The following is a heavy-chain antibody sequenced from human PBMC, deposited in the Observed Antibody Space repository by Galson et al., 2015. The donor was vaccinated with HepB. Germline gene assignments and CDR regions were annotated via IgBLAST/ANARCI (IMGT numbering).Heavy chain of an antibody. Sequence: LRLSCAASGFTFSSYSMNWVRQAPGKGLEWVSYISSSSSTIYYADSVKGRFTISRDNAKNSLYLQMNSLRAEDTAVYYCARDNYYDSSGYYREFADYWGQGTLVTVSS. CDR3: ARDNYYDSSGYYREFADY. J-gene: IGHJ4*02. D-gene: IGHD3-22*01. V-gene: IGHV3-48*04. CDR2: ISSSSSTI. CDR1: GFTFSSYS.